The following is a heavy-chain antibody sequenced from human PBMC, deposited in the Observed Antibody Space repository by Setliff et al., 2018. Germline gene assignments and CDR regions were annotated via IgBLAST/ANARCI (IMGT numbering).Heavy chain of an antibody. D-gene: IGHD2-21*01. V-gene: IGHV1-18*01. J-gene: IGHJ4*02. CDR3: ATEKFPGDWGDY. CDR2: ISAYNGNT. CDR1: GYSFTSYG. Sequence: PGESLKISCKGSGYSFTSYGISWVRQAPGQGLEWMGWISAYNGNTNYAQKLQGRVTMTTDTSTRTAYMEVTSLRSDDTAVYYCATEKFPGDWGDYWGQGTLVTVSS.